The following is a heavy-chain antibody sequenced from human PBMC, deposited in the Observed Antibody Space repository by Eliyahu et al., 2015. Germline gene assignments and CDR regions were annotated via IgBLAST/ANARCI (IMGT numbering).Heavy chain of an antibody. V-gene: IGHV4-39*01. D-gene: IGHD3-3*01. J-gene: IGHJ4*02. CDR2: IYYSGST. CDR3: ARQIRADFWSGYRSSGFDY. Sequence: QLQLQESGPGLVKPSETLSLTCTVSGGSXXSSSYYWGWIRQPPGKGLEWIGSIYYSGSTYYNPSLKSRVTISVDTSKNQFSLKLSSVTAADTAVYYCARQIRADFWSGYRSSGFDYWGQGTLVTVSS. CDR1: GGSXXSSSYY.